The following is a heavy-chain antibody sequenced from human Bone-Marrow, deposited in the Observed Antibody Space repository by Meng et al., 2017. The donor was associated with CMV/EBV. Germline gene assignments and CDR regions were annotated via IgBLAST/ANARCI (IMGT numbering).Heavy chain of an antibody. Sequence: GESPKISRAASGFTFSNYVMHWVRQAPGKGLEWVAVISFDGSNEYYADSVKGRFSISRDNCKNTLYVPINSLRPEDTAVYYCAKDCSGGTCWDYYYSGMDVWGQGTTVTVSS. V-gene: IGHV3-30-3*01. CDR2: ISFDGSNE. CDR3: AKDCSGGTCWDYYYSGMDV. J-gene: IGHJ6*02. D-gene: IGHD2-15*01. CDR1: GFTFSNYV.